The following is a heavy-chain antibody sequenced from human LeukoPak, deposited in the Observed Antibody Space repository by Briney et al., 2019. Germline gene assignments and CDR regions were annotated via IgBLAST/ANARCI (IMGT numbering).Heavy chain of an antibody. CDR1: GFNFDDYA. CDR3: VRDQWDGGSY. D-gene: IGHD1-26*01. J-gene: IGHJ4*02. Sequence: GGSLRLSCAASGFNFDDYAMHWVRQAPGKGLEWDSLISWDGDSTYYSDSVMGRFTISRDNAKNTLYLQMNSLRAEDTAVYYCVRDQWDGGSYWGQGTLVTVSS. V-gene: IGHV3-43D*03. CDR2: ISWDGDST.